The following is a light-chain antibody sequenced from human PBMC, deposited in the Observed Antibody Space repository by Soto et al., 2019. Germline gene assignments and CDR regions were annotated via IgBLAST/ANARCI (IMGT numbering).Light chain of an antibody. CDR3: LLSYSGAAV. CDR1: TGAVTSGHY. CDR2: DTS. Sequence: QAVVTQEPSLTVSPGGTVTLTCGSSTGAVTSGHYPYWFQQKPGQAPRTRIYDTSNKHSWTPARFSGSLLAGKAALTLSGAQPEDEAEYYCLLSYSGAAVFGGGTQLTVL. J-gene: IGLJ7*01. V-gene: IGLV7-46*01.